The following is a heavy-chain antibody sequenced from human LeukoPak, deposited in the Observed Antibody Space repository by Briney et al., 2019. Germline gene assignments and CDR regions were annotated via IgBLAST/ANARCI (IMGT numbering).Heavy chain of an antibody. J-gene: IGHJ5*02. V-gene: IGHV5-51*01. D-gene: IGHD3-22*01. CDR1: GYNFASQW. CDR3: STRAFSDTSPVA. CDR2: INPGSSDI. Sequence: GESLKISCKPSGYNFASQWIGWVRQMPGKGLEWMGIINPGSSDIVYTPSFQGQVSFSADKSTSTVFLQWGSLKASDTAMYYCSTRAFSDTSPVAWGQGTLVTVSS.